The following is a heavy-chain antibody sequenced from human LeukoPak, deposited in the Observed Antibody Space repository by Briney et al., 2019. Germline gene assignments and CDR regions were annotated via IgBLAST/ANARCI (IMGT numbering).Heavy chain of an antibody. CDR3: ARGGGAY. V-gene: IGHV3-7*01. D-gene: IGHD3-16*01. Sequence: GGSLRLSCAASGFTFSSYWMSWVRQAPGTGLEWVANINEDGSEKNHVASVKGRFSISRENAKNSMYLEMNSVRAEDTAAFYSARGGGAYWGQGTLVTVSS. CDR2: INEDGSEK. CDR1: GFTFSSYW. J-gene: IGHJ4*02.